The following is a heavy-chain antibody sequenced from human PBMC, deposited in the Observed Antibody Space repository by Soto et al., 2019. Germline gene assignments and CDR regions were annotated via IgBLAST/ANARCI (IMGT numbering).Heavy chain of an antibody. V-gene: IGHV1-69*13. Sequence: SVKVSCKASGGTFSSYAISWVRQAPGQGLEWMGGIIPIFGTANYAQKFQGRVTITADESTSTAYMELSSLRSEDTAVYYCARGRHYYYGMDVWGQGTTVTVSS. J-gene: IGHJ6*02. CDR3: ARGRHYYYGMDV. CDR1: GGTFSSYA. CDR2: IIPIFGTA.